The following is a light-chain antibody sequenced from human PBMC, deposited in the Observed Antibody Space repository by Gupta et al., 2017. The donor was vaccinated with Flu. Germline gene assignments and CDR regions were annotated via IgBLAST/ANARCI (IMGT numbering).Light chain of an antibody. V-gene: IGKV3-11*01. J-gene: IGKJ2*01. CDR3: QKRSNWPPYT. CDR1: QSVGTY. CDR2: DAS. Sequence: EIVLTQSPATLSLSPGERATLSCRASQSVGTYLAWYQQKPGQTPRLLIYDASNRATGIPARFSGSGSGTDFTLTIISLEPEDFAVYYCQKRSNWPPYTFGQGTRLEIK.